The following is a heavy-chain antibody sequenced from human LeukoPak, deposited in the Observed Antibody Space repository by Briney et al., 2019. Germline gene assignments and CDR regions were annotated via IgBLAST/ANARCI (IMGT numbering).Heavy chain of an antibody. CDR2: VKEDGSER. V-gene: IGHV3-7*01. CDR3: VRDRGLSS. Sequence: GGSLRLSCAASGFTFSSSWMTWVRQAPGKGLEWVANVKEDGSERNYVDSVKGRFIISRGNAKNSVYLQMNSLRAEDTAVYYCVRDRGLSSWGQGTLVTVPS. D-gene: IGHD4/OR15-4a*01. J-gene: IGHJ4*02. CDR1: GFTFSSSW.